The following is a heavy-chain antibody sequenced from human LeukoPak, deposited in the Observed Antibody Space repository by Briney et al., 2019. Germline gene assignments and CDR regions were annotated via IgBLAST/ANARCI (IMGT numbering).Heavy chain of an antibody. CDR2: ISRGSDHI. CDR1: GFTFSSYA. J-gene: IGHJ4*02. V-gene: IGHV3-21*01. Sequence: GGSLRLSCAASGFTFSSYAMNWVRQAPGKGLEWVSSISRGSDHIFYADSMKGRFTISRDNAKNSLYLQMNSLGAEDTAVYYCVRQKISHGNFDFWGQGTLVTVSS. D-gene: IGHD1-26*01. CDR3: VRQKISHGNFDF.